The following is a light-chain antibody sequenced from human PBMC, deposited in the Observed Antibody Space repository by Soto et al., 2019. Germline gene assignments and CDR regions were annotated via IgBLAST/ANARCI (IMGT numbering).Light chain of an antibody. Sequence: DIQMTQSPSTLSASVGDRVTITCRASQSISNWLAWYQQKPGKAPKLLIYKASNLENGVPSRFSGSGSGTEFTLTISCLQPDDFATYYCQQYDTYSQTFGQGTKLEIK. CDR2: KAS. CDR3: QQYDTYSQT. V-gene: IGKV1-5*03. J-gene: IGKJ2*01. CDR1: QSISNW.